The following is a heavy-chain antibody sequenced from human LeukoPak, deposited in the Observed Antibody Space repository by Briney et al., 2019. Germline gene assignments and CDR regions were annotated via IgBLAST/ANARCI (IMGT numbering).Heavy chain of an antibody. D-gene: IGHD6-19*01. CDR1: VYTFTVYY. V-gene: IGHV1-2*02. CDR2: INPNSGGT. J-gene: IGHJ6*03. Sequence: EAAVKVSRMSSVYTFTVYYMHWVRPAPGQGLERMGWINPNSGGTNYAQKFQGRVTMTRDTSISTAYMELSRLRSDNTAVYYWARDQHSSGWYGDYYYYMDVWGKGTTVTVSS. CDR3: ARDQHSSGWYGDYYYYMDV.